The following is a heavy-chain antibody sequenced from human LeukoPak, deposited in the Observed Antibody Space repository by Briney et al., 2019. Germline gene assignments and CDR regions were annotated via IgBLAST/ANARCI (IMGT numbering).Heavy chain of an antibody. V-gene: IGHV3-30*03. J-gene: IGHJ4*02. Sequence: GGSLRLSCAASGFTFSSYSMNWVRQAPGKGLEWVAVISYDGSNKYYADSVKGRFTISRDNSKNTLYLQMNSLRAEDTAVYYCAREPSSYSSSWYFDYWGQGTLVTVSS. CDR3: AREPSSYSSSWYFDY. D-gene: IGHD6-13*01. CDR1: GFTFSSYS. CDR2: ISYDGSNK.